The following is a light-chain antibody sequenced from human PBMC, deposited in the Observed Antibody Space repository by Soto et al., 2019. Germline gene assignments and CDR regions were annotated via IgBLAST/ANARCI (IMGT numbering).Light chain of an antibody. CDR2: DVS. CDR3: SSYTSSSTLYV. Sequence: QSALTQPASVSGSPGQSITISCTGTSSDVGGYKYVSWYQQHPGKAPKLLINDVSNRPSGVSKRFSGSKSGNTASLTISGLQAEDEADNYCSSYTSSSTLYVFGTGTKLTVL. CDR1: SSDVGGYKY. V-gene: IGLV2-14*01. J-gene: IGLJ1*01.